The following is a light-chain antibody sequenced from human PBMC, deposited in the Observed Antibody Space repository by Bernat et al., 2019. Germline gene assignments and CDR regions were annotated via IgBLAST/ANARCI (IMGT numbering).Light chain of an antibody. J-gene: IGLJ1*01. Sequence: SYELTQPPSVSVSPGQTASITCSGDKLGDKYVCWYQQKPGQSPVVVIYQDSKRPSGIPERFSGSNSGNTATLTISGTQAMDEADYSCQAWDSNTGVFGTGTKVTVL. V-gene: IGLV3-1*01. CDR1: KLGDKY. CDR3: QAWDSNTGV. CDR2: QDS.